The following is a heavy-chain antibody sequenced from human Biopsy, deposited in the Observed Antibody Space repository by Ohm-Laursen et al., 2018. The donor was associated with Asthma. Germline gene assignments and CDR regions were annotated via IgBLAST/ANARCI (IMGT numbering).Heavy chain of an antibody. J-gene: IGHJ6*02. CDR1: GGSVYSYDHH. Sequence: TLPLTCSVFGGSVYSYDHHWSWIRQPPGKGLEWIGFIFYSGSTFYNPSLRGRITISVDTSKRQFSLSLRSVTVADTAVYFCARAQSYGDIYYGLDVWGQGTTVTVSS. V-gene: IGHV4-30-4*01. CDR2: IFYSGST. D-gene: IGHD2-21*02. CDR3: ARAQSYGDIYYGLDV.